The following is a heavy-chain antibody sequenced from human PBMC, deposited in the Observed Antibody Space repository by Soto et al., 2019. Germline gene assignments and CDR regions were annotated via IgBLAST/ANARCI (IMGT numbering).Heavy chain of an antibody. CDR1: GGSMRSSNW. V-gene: IGHV4-4*02. CDR2: IYHSGST. CDR3: ARGGSGRHYYYYYGMDV. Sequence: SQTLCLTCAGSGGSMRSSNWWIWRRQLAGKGLEWIGEIYHSGSTNYNPPLKSRVTISVDKSKNQFSLKLSSVTAADTAVYYCARGGSGRHYYYYYGMDVWGQGTTVT. J-gene: IGHJ6*02. D-gene: IGHD3-10*01.